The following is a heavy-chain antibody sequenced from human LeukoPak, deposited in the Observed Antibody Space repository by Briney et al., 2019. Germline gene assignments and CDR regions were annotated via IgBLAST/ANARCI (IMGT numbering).Heavy chain of an antibody. V-gene: IGHV4-59*12. D-gene: IGHD2-2*01. J-gene: IGHJ3*02. CDR2: IYYSGST. CDR1: GGSISSYY. CDR3: ARDYCSSTSCCADAFDI. Sequence: PSETLSLTCTVSGGSISSYYWSWIRQPPGKGLEWIGYIYYSGSTNYNPSLKSRVTISVDTSKNQFSLKLSSVTAADTAVYYCARDYCSSTSCCADAFDIWGQGTMVTVSS.